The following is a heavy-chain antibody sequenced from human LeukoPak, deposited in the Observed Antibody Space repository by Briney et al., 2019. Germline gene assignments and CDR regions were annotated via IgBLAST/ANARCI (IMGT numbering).Heavy chain of an antibody. CDR2: INSGGSAI. D-gene: IGHD1-26*01. Sequence: PGGSLRLSCAASGFTFNSCEMNWVRQAPGKGLEWVSYINSGGSAIYYADSVKGRFTISRDNAKNSLYLQMNSLRADVTAVYYCARGGSYVHYWGQGTLVTVSS. J-gene: IGHJ4*02. CDR3: ARGGSYVHY. CDR1: GFTFNSCE. V-gene: IGHV3-48*03.